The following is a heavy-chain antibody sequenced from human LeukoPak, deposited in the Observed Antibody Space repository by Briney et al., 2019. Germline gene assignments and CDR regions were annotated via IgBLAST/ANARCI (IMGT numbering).Heavy chain of an antibody. CDR2: ISGGGDRP. CDR3: ARASHFDY. J-gene: IGHJ4*02. CDR1: GFTFSSYS. Sequence: PGGSLRLSCAASGFTFSSYSMSWVRQAPEKGLEWVSVISGGGDRPHYADSVKGRFTISRDNSRNTLYLQMNSLRAEDTAVYYCARASHFDYWGQGTLVTVSS. V-gene: IGHV3-23*01.